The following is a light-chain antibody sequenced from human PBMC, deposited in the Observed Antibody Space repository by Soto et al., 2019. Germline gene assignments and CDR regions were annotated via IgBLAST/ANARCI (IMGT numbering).Light chain of an antibody. CDR3: QQYNKWPLT. CDR1: QSVSSN. Sequence: EIVMTQSPATLSVSPGERATLSCRASQSVSSNLAWYQQKPGQAPRLLIYPASTRATGIPSRFSGSGSGTEFTLTIDSLQSEDFAVYYCQQYNKWPLTFGGGTKVEIK. J-gene: IGKJ4*01. V-gene: IGKV3-15*01. CDR2: PAS.